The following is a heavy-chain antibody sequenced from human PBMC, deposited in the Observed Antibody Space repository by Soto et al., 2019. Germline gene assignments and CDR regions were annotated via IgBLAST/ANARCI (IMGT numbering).Heavy chain of an antibody. Sequence: PSETLSLTCTVSGGSISSYYWSWIRQPPGKGLERIGYIYYSGSTNYNPSLKSRVTISVDTSKNQFSLKLSSVTAADTAVYYCARVLFGRIAWFDPWGQGTLVTVSS. CDR2: IYYSGST. D-gene: IGHD1-26*01. V-gene: IGHV4-59*01. CDR3: ARVLFGRIAWFDP. J-gene: IGHJ5*02. CDR1: GGSISSYY.